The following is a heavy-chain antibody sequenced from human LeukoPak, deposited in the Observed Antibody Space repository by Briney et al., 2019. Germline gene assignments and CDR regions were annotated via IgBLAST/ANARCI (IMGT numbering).Heavy chain of an antibody. J-gene: IGHJ5*02. CDR3: ARKSTVTTYNWFDP. Sequence: ASVKVSCKASGYTFTNYAMHWVRQAPGQRLEWMGWINAGNGNTKYSQKFQGRVTITRDTSASTAYMELSSLRSEGTAVYYCARKSTVTTYNWFDPWGQGTLVTVPS. V-gene: IGHV1-3*01. CDR1: GYTFTNYA. D-gene: IGHD4-17*01. CDR2: INAGNGNT.